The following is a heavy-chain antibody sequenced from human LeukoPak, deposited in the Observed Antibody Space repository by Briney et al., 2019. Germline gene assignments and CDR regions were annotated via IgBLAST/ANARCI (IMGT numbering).Heavy chain of an antibody. Sequence: SETLSLTCTVSGGSISSGDYYWSWIRQPPGKGLEWIGYFDYSGSTYYNPSLKSRVSISIDTSKNQFSLILSSVSDADTAVYYCARDQGYRGSYFPHGNDAFDIWGQGTMVTVSS. D-gene: IGHD1-26*01. J-gene: IGHJ3*02. CDR2: FDYSGST. CDR1: GGSISSGDYY. V-gene: IGHV4-30-4*01. CDR3: ARDQGYRGSYFPHGNDAFDI.